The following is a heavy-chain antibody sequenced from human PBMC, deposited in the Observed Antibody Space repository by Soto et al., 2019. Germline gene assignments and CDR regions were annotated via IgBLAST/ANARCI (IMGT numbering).Heavy chain of an antibody. V-gene: IGHV3-11*01. D-gene: IGHD6-13*01. CDR2: ISSSGSTI. CDR1: GFTFSDYY. CDR3: ARDLSSSWYLGAFDI. J-gene: IGHJ3*02. Sequence: PGGSLRLSCAASGFTFSDYYMSWIRQAPGKGLEWVPYISSSGSTIYYADSVKGRFTISRDNAKNSLYLQMNSLRAEDTAVYYCARDLSSSWYLGAFDIWGQGTMVTVSS.